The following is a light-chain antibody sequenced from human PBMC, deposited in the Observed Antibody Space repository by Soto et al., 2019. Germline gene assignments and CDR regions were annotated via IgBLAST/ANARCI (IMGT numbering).Light chain of an antibody. V-gene: IGLV2-14*01. CDR1: SSDVGGYNY. CDR2: HVT. CDR3: SSYTSGSTLV. Sequence: QSVLTQPASVSGSPGQSIAISCTGTSSDVGGYNYVSWYQQHPGKVPKLMIYHVTNRPSGVSNRFSGSKSGNTASLTISGLQAEDEAAYYCSSYTSGSTLVFGSGTKLTVL. J-gene: IGLJ1*01.